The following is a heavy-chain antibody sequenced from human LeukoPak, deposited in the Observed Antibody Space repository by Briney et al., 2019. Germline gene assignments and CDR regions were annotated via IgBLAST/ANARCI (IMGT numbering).Heavy chain of an antibody. CDR1: EFTFSSYA. Sequence: GGSLRLSCAASEFTFSSYAMSWVRQAPGKGLEWVSTITSSGGSTYYADSVKGRFTISRDNSKNTLYLQMNSLRAEDTAVYHCAKDNSSSWSYFGYWGQGTLVTVSS. CDR2: ITSSGGST. J-gene: IGHJ4*02. CDR3: AKDNSSSWSYFGY. D-gene: IGHD6-13*01. V-gene: IGHV3-23*01.